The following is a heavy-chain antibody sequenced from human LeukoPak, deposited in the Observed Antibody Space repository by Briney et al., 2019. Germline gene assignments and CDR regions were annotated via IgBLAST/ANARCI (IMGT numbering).Heavy chain of an antibody. D-gene: IGHD6-19*01. V-gene: IGHV4-4*07. J-gene: IGHJ4*02. CDR3: ARYSSGWMFDY. CDR1: GGSINSYY. CDR2: IYTSGST. Sequence: PSETLSLTCTVSGGSINSYYWNWIRQPAGKGLEWIGRIYTSGSTNYNPSLKSRATMSVDTSKNQFSLKLSSVTAADTAVYYCARYSSGWMFDYWGQGTLVTVSS.